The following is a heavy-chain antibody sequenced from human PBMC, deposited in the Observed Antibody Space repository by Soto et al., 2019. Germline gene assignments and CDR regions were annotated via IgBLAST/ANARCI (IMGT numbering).Heavy chain of an antibody. CDR2: MDYSGST. V-gene: IGHV4-39*01. CDR3: ARHSSSWYVGWYFDL. Sequence: QLQLQESGPGLVKPSETLSLTCTVSGGSISSSSYYWGWIRQPPGKGLEWIGSMDYSGSTYYNPSRQSRVTISVDTSNNQFSLKLSSVTATDTAVYYCARHSSSWYVGWYFDLWGRGTLVTVSS. CDR1: GGSISSSSYY. J-gene: IGHJ2*01. D-gene: IGHD6-13*01.